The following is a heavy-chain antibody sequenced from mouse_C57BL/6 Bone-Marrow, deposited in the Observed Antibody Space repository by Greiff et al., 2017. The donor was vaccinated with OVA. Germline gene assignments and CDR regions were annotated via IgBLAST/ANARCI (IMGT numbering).Heavy chain of an antibody. J-gene: IGHJ1*03. Sequence: VQLKESGGGLVQPGGSLKLSCAASGFTFSDYYMYWVRQTPEKRLEWVAYISNGGGSTYYPDTVKGRFTISRDNAKNTLYLQMSRLKSEDTAMYYCARQIYYYGRDWYFDVWGTGTTVTVSS. CDR3: ARQIYYYGRDWYFDV. D-gene: IGHD1-1*01. CDR1: GFTFSDYY. CDR2: ISNGGGST. V-gene: IGHV5-12*01.